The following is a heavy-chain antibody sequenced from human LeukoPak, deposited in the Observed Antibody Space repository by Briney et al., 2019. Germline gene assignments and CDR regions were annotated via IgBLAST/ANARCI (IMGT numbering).Heavy chain of an antibody. Sequence: PGGSLRLSCAASGFTFSSYAMSWVRQAPGKGLEWVSAISGSGGSTYYADSVKGRFTISGDNSKNTLYLQMNSLRAEDTAVYYCAKGGGGLLPAAIINAMDVWGQGTTVTVSS. D-gene: IGHD2-2*01. V-gene: IGHV3-23*01. CDR3: AKGGGGLLPAAIINAMDV. J-gene: IGHJ6*02. CDR2: ISGSGGST. CDR1: GFTFSSYA.